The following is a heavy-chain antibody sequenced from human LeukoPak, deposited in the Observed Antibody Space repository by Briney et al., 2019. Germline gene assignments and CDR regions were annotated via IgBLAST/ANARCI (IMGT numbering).Heavy chain of an antibody. CDR3: ARDSPYGTAGY. D-gene: IGHD2-8*02. J-gene: IGHJ4*02. V-gene: IGHV3-11*06. CDR2: ISSSSSYI. CDR1: GFTFSAYY. Sequence: GGSLRLSCAASGFTFSAYYMSWVRQAPGKGLEWVSSISSSSSYIYYADSVKGRFTISRDNTKNSLYLQMNSLRAEDTAVYYCARDSPYGTAGYWGQGTLVTVSS.